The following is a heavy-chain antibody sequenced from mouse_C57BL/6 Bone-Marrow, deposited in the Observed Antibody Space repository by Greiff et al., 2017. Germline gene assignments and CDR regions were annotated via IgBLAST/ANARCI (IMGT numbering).Heavy chain of an antibody. D-gene: IGHD1-1*01. CDR1: GYTFTSYW. V-gene: IGHV1-72*01. J-gene: IGHJ3*01. Sequence: QVQLKEPGAELVKPGASVKLSCKASGYTFTSYWMHWVKQRPGRGLEWIGRIDPNSGGTKYNEKFKSKATLTVDKPSRTAYMQLSSLTSEDSAVYFCARACYYGRGAWFAYWGQGTLVTVSA. CDR3: ARACYYGRGAWFAY. CDR2: IDPNSGGT.